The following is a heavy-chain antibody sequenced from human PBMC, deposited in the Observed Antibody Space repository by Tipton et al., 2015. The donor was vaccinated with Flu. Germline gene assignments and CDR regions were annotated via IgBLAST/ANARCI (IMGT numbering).Heavy chain of an antibody. J-gene: IGHJ4*02. CDR3: AKVHGGNSGARGMDY. V-gene: IGHV3-23*01. CDR2: VSGTAVST. Sequence: SLRLSCAASGFTFSSYAMSWVRQAPGKGLEWVAAVSGTAVSTYYADSVKGRFTISRDNSRNTLYLLMSSLRAEDTAVYYCAKVHGGNSGARGMDYWGQGTLVTVSS. CDR1: GFTFSSYA. D-gene: IGHD4-23*01.